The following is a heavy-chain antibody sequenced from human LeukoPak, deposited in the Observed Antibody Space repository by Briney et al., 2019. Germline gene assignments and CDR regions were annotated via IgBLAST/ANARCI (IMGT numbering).Heavy chain of an antibody. Sequence: SETLSLTCTVSGGSISSYYWSWIRQPPGKGLEWIGYIYYSGGTNYNPSLKSRVTISVDTSKNQFSLKMSSVTAADTAVYYCAKVAVSGYSSSWYDYWGQGTLVTVSS. CDR2: IYYSGGT. J-gene: IGHJ4*02. V-gene: IGHV4-59*01. CDR1: GGSISSYY. CDR3: AKVAVSGYSSSWYDY. D-gene: IGHD6-13*01.